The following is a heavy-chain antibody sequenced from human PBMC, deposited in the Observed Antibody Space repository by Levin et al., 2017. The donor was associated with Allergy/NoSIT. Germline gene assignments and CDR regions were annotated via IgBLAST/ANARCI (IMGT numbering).Heavy chain of an antibody. Sequence: SCAASGFTFTNYNMNWVRQAPGKGLEWVSSISSSSTYIYYADSVKGRFTISRDNAKNSLYLQMNSLRAEDTAVYYCAGDIMVRGVIRSKMGFVMWGQGTKVTVSS. CDR2: ISSSSTYI. J-gene: IGHJ3*02. CDR3: AGDIMVRGVIRSKMGFVM. CDR1: GFTFTNYN. D-gene: IGHD3-10*01. V-gene: IGHV3-21*01.